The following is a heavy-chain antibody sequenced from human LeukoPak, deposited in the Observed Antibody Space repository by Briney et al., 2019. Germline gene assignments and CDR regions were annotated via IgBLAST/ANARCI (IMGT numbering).Heavy chain of an antibody. D-gene: IGHD3-22*01. CDR3: AVSPYYYDSSGSLVY. CDR1: GGSISSYY. V-gene: IGHV4-59*01. J-gene: IGHJ4*02. Sequence: SETLSLTCTVSGGSISSYYWSWLRQPPGKGLEWIGYIYYSGSTNYNPSLKSRVTISVDTSKNQFSLKLSSVTAADTAVYYCAVSPYYYDSSGSLVYWGQGTLVTVSS. CDR2: IYYSGST.